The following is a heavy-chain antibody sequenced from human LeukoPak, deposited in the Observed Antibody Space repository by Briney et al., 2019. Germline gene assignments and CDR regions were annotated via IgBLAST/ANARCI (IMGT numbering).Heavy chain of an antibody. CDR3: ARALPAASHTSFDY. CDR1: GFTVSDNY. D-gene: IGHD2-2*01. Sequence: AGGSLRLSCAASGFTVSDNYMSWVRQAPGQGLEWVSIIYSGGTTYYADSVKGRFTISRDISRNMVYLQMNSLRAEDTAVFYCARALPAASHTSFDYWGQGTRVTVSS. J-gene: IGHJ4*02. V-gene: IGHV3-66*01. CDR2: IYSGGTT.